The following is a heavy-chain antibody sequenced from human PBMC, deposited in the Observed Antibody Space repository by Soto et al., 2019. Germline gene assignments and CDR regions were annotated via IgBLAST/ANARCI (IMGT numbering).Heavy chain of an antibody. V-gene: IGHV1-69*06. J-gene: IGHJ4*02. CDR1: GGTFSSYA. CDR3: ARAPPYSGYDRGLDY. D-gene: IGHD5-12*01. CDR2: IIPIFGTA. Sequence: SVKVSCKASGGTFSSYAISWGRQAPVQGLEWMGGIIPIFGTANYAQKFQGRVTITADKSTSTAYMELSSLRSEDTAVYYCARAPPYSGYDRGLDYWGQGTLVTVSS.